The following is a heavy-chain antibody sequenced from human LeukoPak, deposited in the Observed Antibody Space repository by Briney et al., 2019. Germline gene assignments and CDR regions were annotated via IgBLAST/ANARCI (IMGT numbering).Heavy chain of an antibody. CDR3: ARDLPALGSDIVVVPAAIVY. D-gene: IGHD2-2*02. Sequence: GRSLRLSCAASGFTFSSYAMHWVRQAPGKGLEWVAVISYDGSNKYYADSVKGRFTISRDNSKNTLYLQMNSLRAEDTAVYYCARDLPALGSDIVVVPAAIVYWGQGTLVTVSS. CDR2: ISYDGSNK. J-gene: IGHJ4*02. CDR1: GFTFSSYA. V-gene: IGHV3-30-3*01.